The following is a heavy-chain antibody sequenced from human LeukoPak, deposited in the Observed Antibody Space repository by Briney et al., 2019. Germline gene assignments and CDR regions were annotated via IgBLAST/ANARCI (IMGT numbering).Heavy chain of an antibody. Sequence: ASVKVSCKASRCTFSSYAISWVRRAPRQEGEWMGRIIPILWIANYAQKLPGRVTMTPDTSTSTTYAELRSLRSVDPAVYYCASESYCSSTSCLNRANYYYYYMDVWGKGTTVTVSS. CDR1: RCTFSSYA. CDR3: ASESYCSSTSCLNRANYYYYYMDV. CDR2: IIPILWIA. J-gene: IGHJ6*03. V-gene: IGHV1-69*04. D-gene: IGHD2-2*01.